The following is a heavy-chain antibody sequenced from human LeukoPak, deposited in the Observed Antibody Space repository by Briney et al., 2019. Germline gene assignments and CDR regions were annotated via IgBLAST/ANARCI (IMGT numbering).Heavy chain of an antibody. CDR1: GFTFSSYS. J-gene: IGHJ3*02. CDR2: ISSSSSTI. D-gene: IGHD1-1*01. Sequence: GGSLRLSCAASGFTFSSYSMNWVRQAPGKGLEWVSYISSSSSTIYYADSVKGRFTISRDNAKNSLYLQMNSLRAEDTAVYYCARDRPTTGGAFDIWGQGTMVTVSS. CDR3: ARDRPTTGGAFDI. V-gene: IGHV3-48*04.